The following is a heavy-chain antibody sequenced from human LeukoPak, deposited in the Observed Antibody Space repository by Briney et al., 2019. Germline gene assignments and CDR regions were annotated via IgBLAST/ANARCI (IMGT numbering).Heavy chain of an antibody. CDR1: GFTFSIYG. J-gene: IGHJ4*02. CDR3: ARDPARVGATDFDY. V-gene: IGHV3-48*01. D-gene: IGHD1-26*01. Sequence: TGGSLRLSCAASGFTFSIYGMSWVRQAPGKGLEWVAYISSSSNTYYADSVKGRFTISRDNAKNSLYLQMNSLRAEDTAVYYCARDPARVGATDFDYWGQGTLVTVSS. CDR2: ISSSSNT.